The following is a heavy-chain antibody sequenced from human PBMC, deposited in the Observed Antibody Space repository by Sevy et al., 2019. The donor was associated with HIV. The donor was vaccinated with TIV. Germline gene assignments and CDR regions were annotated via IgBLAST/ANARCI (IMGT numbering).Heavy chain of an antibody. CDR2: ISSSFSI. CDR3: TNYVHY. V-gene: IGHV3-48*03. CDR1: GFTFNIYE. Sequence: GSLRLSCAASGFTFNIYEMNWVRQAPGKGLEWVSYISSSFSIYYADSVKGRFTISRDNAKNSLYLQMNSLRAEDTAVYYCTNYVHYWGQRTLVTVSS. J-gene: IGHJ4*02.